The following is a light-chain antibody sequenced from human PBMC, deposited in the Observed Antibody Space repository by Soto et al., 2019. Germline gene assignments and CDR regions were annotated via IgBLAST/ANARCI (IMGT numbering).Light chain of an antibody. V-gene: IGKV3-20*01. Sequence: EIVLTQSPGTLSLSPGERATPSCRASQRCISSYLAWYHEKPGQAPRLLIGGSSSSGTGIPDRFSGSGSGTDSTLTISRLEPEDVAVYYCQQYGSSPPRFTFGPGTKVDIK. CDR3: QQYGSSPPRFT. CDR2: GSS. CDR1: QRCISSY. J-gene: IGKJ3*01.